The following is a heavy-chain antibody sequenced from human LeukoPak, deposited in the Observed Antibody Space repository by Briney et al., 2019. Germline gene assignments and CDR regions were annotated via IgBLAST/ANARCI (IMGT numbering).Heavy chain of an antibody. D-gene: IGHD6-13*01. V-gene: IGHV1-69*13. J-gene: IGHJ6*02. CDR2: IIPIFGTA. CDR1: GGTFSSYA. Sequence: GASVTVSCTASGGTFSSYAISWVRQAPGQGLEWMGGIIPIFGTANYAQKFQGRVTITADESTSTAYMELSSLRSDDTAVYYCARANQQLASYYYYYGMDVWGQGTTVTVSS. CDR3: ARANQQLASYYYYYGMDV.